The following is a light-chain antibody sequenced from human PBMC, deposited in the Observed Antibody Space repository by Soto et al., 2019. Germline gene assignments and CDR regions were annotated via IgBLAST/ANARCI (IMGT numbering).Light chain of an antibody. Sequence: QSVLTQPASVSGSPGQSITISCTGTSSDVGGYKFVSWYQQPPGKAPKLIIYEVSNRPSGVSNRFSGSKSGNTASLTISGLQAEDEDDYYCSSYTTANTYVFGTGTKVTVL. V-gene: IGLV2-14*01. CDR1: SSDVGGYKF. CDR3: SSYTTANTYV. CDR2: EVS. J-gene: IGLJ1*01.